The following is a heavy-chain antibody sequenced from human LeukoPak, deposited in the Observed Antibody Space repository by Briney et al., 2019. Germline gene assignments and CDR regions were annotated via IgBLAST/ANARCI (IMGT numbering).Heavy chain of an antibody. V-gene: IGHV1-8*01. CDR1: GYTFTSYD. D-gene: IGHD6-19*01. Sequence: ASVKVSCKASGYTFTSYDINWVRQATGQGLEWMGWMNPNSGNTGYAQKFQGRVTMTRNTSISTAYMELNSLRSEDTAVYYCARGPFKQWLVRAYWGQGTLVTVSS. J-gene: IGHJ4*02. CDR2: MNPNSGNT. CDR3: ARGPFKQWLVRAY.